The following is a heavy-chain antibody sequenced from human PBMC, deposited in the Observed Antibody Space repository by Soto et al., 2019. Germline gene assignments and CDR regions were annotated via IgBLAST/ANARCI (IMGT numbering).Heavy chain of an antibody. J-gene: IGHJ6*04. V-gene: IGHV3-66*01. CDR1: GLTVSKNY. CDR2: MYSGGGT. Sequence: EVQLVEYGGGLVQPGGSLRLSCVASGLTVSKNYMTWVRQAPGKGLEWVSNMYSGGGTYYTDSVKGRSTISRDSSTNILYLQDDNGRAADTAVYYCARDPGVNWAWGKGTTVTVSS. D-gene: IGHD2-8*01. CDR3: ARDPGVNWA.